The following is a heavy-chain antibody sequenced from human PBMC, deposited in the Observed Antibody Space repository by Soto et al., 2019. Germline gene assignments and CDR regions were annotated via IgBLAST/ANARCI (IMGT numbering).Heavy chain of an antibody. V-gene: IGHV1-69*01. Sequence: QVQLVHSGAEVKKPGSSVKVSCKASGGTFSSYAISWVRQAPGQGLEWMGGIIPIFGKANYAQKFQGRATITAEESTSAAYMELSSLRSEDTAVYCCAEGLIVGAGYAYWGQGTLVTDTS. CDR2: IIPIFGKA. CDR1: GGTFSSYA. CDR3: AEGLIVGAGYAY. J-gene: IGHJ4*02. D-gene: IGHD1-26*01.